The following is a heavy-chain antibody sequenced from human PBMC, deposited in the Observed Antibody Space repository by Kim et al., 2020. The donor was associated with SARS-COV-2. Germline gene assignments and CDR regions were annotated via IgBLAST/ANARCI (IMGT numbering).Heavy chain of an antibody. D-gene: IGHD6-13*01. V-gene: IGHV4-39*02. Sequence: SETLSLTCTVSGGSISSSSYYWGWIRQPPGKGLEWIGSIYYSGSTYYNPSLKSRVTISVDTSKNQFSLKLSSVTAADTAVYYCARENKVRGEQQLVLDYWGQGTLVTVSS. CDR3: ARENKVRGEQQLVLDY. J-gene: IGHJ4*02. CDR1: GGSISSSSYY. CDR2: IYYSGST.